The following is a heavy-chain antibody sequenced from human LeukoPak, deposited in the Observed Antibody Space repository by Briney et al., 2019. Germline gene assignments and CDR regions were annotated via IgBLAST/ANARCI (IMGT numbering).Heavy chain of an antibody. CDR3: ARGRIAAAGTSTPLYYYYYMDV. V-gene: IGHV1-3*01. CDR2: INAGNGNT. J-gene: IGHJ6*03. D-gene: IGHD6-13*01. CDR1: GYTFTSYA. Sequence: ASVKVSCKASGYTFTSYAMHWVRQAPGQRLEWMGWINAGNGNTKYSQKLQGRVTMTTDTSTSTAYMELRSLRSDDTAVYYCARGRIAAAGTSTPLYYYYYMDVWGKGTTVTVSS.